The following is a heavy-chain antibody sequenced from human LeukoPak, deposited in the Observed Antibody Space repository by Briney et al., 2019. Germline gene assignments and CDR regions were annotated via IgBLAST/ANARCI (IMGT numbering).Heavy chain of an antibody. CDR1: GYTFIDYQ. CDR2: INPNNGGT. Sequence: RASVKVSCKASGYTFIDYQMHWLRQAPGQGLEWMGWINPNNGGTNYAQKFQGRVTMTRDTSIRTAYMEVSGLRSDDTAVYYCAREWELNTQTDGMDVWGQGTSVTVSS. J-gene: IGHJ6*02. CDR3: AREWELNTQTDGMDV. V-gene: IGHV1-2*02. D-gene: IGHD1-26*01.